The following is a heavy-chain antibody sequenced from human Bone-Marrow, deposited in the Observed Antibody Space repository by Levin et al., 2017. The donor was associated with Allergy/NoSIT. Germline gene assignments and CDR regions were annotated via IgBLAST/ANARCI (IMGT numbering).Heavy chain of an antibody. CDR1: GFTFRTYA. D-gene: IGHD3-22*01. CDR3: ARMRNYYDSSGFLDS. J-gene: IGHJ4*02. V-gene: IGHV3-48*04. CDR2: ISGSGGTI. Sequence: GGSLRLSCAASGFTFRTYAMTWVRQAPGKGLEWVSYISGSGGTIYYADSVKGRFTISRDNAKNSLHLQMNSLRAEDTAVYYCARMRNYYDSSGFLDSWGQGALVTVSS.